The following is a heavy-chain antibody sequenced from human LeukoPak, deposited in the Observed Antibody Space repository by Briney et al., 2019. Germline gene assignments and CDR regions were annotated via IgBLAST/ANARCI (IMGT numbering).Heavy chain of an antibody. CDR2: IDPSDSYT. V-gene: IGHV5-10-1*01. CDR1: GYSFTSYW. J-gene: IGHJ6*04. D-gene: IGHD2-2*01. CDR3: ARQGCSSTSCHPYYCYGMDV. Sequence: GESLRISCKGSGYSFTSYWISWVRQMPGKGLEWMGRIDPSDSYTNYSPSFQGHVTISADKSISTAYLQWSSLKASDTAMYYCARQGCSSTSCHPYYCYGMDVWGKGTTVTVSS.